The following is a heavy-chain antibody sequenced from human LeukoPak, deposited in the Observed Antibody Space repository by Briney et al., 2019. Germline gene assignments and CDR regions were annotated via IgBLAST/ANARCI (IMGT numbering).Heavy chain of an antibody. J-gene: IGHJ4*02. CDR1: GGSISSYY. Sequence: SETLSLTCTVSGGSISSYYWSWIRQPPGKGLEWIGYIYYSGSTNYNPSLKSRVTISVDTSKNQSSLKLSSVTAADTAVYYCARSKIVTVTTGGVYFDYWGQGTLVTVSS. CDR3: ARSKIVTVTTGGVYFDY. V-gene: IGHV4-59*01. D-gene: IGHD4-17*01. CDR2: IYYSGST.